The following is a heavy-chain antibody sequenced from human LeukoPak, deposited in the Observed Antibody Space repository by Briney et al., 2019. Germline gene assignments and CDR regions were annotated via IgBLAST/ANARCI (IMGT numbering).Heavy chain of an antibody. Sequence: SETLSLTCTVSDGSISSSSYYWGWIRQPPGKGLEWIGSIYYSGGTYYNPSLKSRVTISVDTSKNQFSQKLSSVTAADTAVYYCASMGIFDYWGQGTLVTVSS. V-gene: IGHV4-39*01. J-gene: IGHJ4*02. D-gene: IGHD6-13*01. CDR3: ASMGIFDY. CDR2: IYYSGGT. CDR1: DGSISSSSYY.